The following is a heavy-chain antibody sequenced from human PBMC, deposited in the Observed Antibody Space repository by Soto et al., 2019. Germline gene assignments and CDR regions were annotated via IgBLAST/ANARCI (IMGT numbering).Heavy chain of an antibody. CDR2: IRSKTDGETT. CDR1: GFTFSDAS. Sequence: GGSLRLSCVGSGFTFSDASMNWVRQAPGKGLEWVGRIRSKTDGETTDYAAPVKGRFTISRDDSKNTLYLQMNSLKTEDTALYYCTTESGSSWPYYHYYGMDVWGQGTTVTVSS. J-gene: IGHJ6*02. CDR3: TTESGSSWPYYHYYGMDV. D-gene: IGHD6-13*01. V-gene: IGHV3-15*07.